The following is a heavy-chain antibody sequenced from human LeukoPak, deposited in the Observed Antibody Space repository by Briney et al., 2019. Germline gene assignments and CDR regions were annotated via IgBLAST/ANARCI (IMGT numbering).Heavy chain of an antibody. J-gene: IGHJ6*02. D-gene: IGHD5-12*01. Sequence: QPGGSLRLSCAASGFTFSSCAMSWVRQAPGKGLEWVSVIRGSGGSAYYVDSVKGRFTISRDNSKNTLYLQMNSLRAEDTAVYYCAKDHIVGAITYYYGMDVWGQGTTVTVSS. CDR2: IRGSGGSA. CDR1: GFTFSSCA. CDR3: AKDHIVGAITYYYGMDV. V-gene: IGHV3-23*01.